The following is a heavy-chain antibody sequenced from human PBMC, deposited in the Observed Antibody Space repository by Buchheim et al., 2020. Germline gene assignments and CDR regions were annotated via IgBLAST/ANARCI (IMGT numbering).Heavy chain of an antibody. D-gene: IGHD3-22*01. Sequence: QVQLVESGGGVVQPGRSLRLSCAASGFTFSSYGMHWVRQAPGKGLEWVAFIRYDGSNKYYADSVKGRFTISRDNSKNTLDLQMNSLRAEDTAVYYCAKDPGYDSSGYYQYYFDYWGQGTL. V-gene: IGHV3-30*02. CDR2: IRYDGSNK. CDR3: AKDPGYDSSGYYQYYFDY. CDR1: GFTFSSYG. J-gene: IGHJ4*02.